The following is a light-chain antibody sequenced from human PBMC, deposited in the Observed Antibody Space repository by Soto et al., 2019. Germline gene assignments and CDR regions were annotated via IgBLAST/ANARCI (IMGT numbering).Light chain of an antibody. CDR3: QQYGRSGT. CDR2: RAS. J-gene: IGKJ1*01. V-gene: IGKV3-15*01. Sequence: EIVMTQSPATLSLSPGERATLSGRASQSINNNLAWYQQKPGQAPRLFMFRASSRATGVPARFSGGGSGTEFNLTISSLQSEDFAVYYCQQYGRSGTFGQGTKVEIK. CDR1: QSINNN.